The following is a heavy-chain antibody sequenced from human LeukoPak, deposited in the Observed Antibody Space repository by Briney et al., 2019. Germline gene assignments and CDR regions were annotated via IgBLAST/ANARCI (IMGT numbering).Heavy chain of an antibody. CDR3: ARGRPGYYYDSSGPDTDSYY. D-gene: IGHD3-22*01. Sequence: GGSLRLSCAASTFTFSSYGMHWVRQAPGKGLEWVAVIWYDGSNKYYADSVKGRFTISRDNSKNTLYLQMNSLRAEDTAVYYCARGRPGYYYDSSGPDTDSYYWGQGTLVTVSS. J-gene: IGHJ4*02. CDR1: TFTFSSYG. CDR2: IWYDGSNK. V-gene: IGHV3-33*08.